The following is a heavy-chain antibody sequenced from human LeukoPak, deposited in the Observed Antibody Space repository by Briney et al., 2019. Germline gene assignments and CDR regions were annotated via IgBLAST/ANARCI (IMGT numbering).Heavy chain of an antibody. CDR1: GGTFSSYA. CDR2: IIPIFGTA. J-gene: IGHJ6*03. V-gene: IGHV1-69*05. CDR3: ASGSLGYCSSTSCYRYYYYYMDV. Sequence: SVKVSCKASGGTFSSYAISWVRQAPGQGLEWMGGIIPIFGTANYAQKFQGRVTTTTDESTSTAYMELSSLRSEDTAVYYCASGSLGYCSSTSCYRYYYYYMDVWGKGTTVTVSS. D-gene: IGHD2-2*02.